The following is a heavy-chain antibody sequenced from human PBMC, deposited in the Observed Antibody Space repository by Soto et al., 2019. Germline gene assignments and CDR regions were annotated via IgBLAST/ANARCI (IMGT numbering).Heavy chain of an antibody. J-gene: IGHJ6*02. CDR3: ARSLAEGYCIITGCYTRPLYGMDV. CDR1: GYTFTGYY. D-gene: IGHD2-2*02. CDR2: INPNNGDT. Sequence: QEQLVQSGAEVKKPGASVKVSCKASGYTFTGYYMHWVRQAPGQGLEWMGWINPNNGDTNYVQKFQGRVTVTRDTSTSTAYMELSRLRSDGTAVYYCARSLAEGYCIITGCYTRPLYGMDVWGQGTTVTVSS. V-gene: IGHV1-2*02.